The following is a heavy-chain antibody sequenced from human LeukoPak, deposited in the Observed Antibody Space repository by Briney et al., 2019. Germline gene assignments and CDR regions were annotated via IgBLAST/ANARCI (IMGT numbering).Heavy chain of an antibody. CDR1: GFTVSSNY. CDR2: IYSGGST. D-gene: IGHD3-10*01. J-gene: IGHJ6*03. Sequence: GGSLRLSCAASGFTVSSNYMSWVRQAPGKGLEWVSVIYSGGSTYYADSVKGRFTISRDNAKNSLYLQMNSLRAEDTAVYYCARRNYGSGRGGYYYYYMDVWGKGTTVTISS. V-gene: IGHV3-66*01. CDR3: ARRNYGSGRGGYYYYYMDV.